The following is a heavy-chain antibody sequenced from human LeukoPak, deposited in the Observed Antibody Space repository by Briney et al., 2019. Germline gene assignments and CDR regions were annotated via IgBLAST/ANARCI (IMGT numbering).Heavy chain of an antibody. CDR3: AYNRNFALDN. D-gene: IGHD1-14*01. V-gene: IGHV4-4*02. CDR2: IYHSGGA. Sequence: PSGTLSHTCAVSGASIDSHSWWSWVRQPPGKGLEWIGEIYHSGGANYKPSLKSRVTMSVDTSKNHFSLKLTSVTAADTAVYYCAYNRNFALDNWGQGTLVTVSS. CDR1: GASIDSHSW. J-gene: IGHJ4*02.